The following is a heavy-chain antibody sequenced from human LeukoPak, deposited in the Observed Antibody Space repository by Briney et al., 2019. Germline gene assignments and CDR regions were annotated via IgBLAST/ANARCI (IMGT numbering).Heavy chain of an antibody. CDR1: GGSISSYY. V-gene: IGHV4-59*01. CDR3: ARDNPLYGPGSHYFDY. J-gene: IGHJ4*02. CDR2: IYYSGST. Sequence: PSETLSLTCTVSGGSISSYYWSWIRQPPGKGLEWIGYIYYSGSTNYNPSLKSRVTISVDTSKNQFSLKLSSVTAADTAVYYCARDNPLYGPGSHYFDYWGQGTLVTVSS. D-gene: IGHD3-10*01.